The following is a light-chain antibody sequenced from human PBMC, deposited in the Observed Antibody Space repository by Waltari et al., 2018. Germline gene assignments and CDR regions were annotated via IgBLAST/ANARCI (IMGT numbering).Light chain of an antibody. CDR1: SSNIGLET. J-gene: IGLJ3*02. CDR2: TPG. Sequence: QSVLTQPPSASGTPGQRVTISCSGSSSNIGLETVTWYQQFPGAAPKLLIHTPGPPPSGGPARFSGSKSGTSASLAISGLQSEDEADYFCASWDGRLNGVVFGGGTKLTVL. V-gene: IGLV1-44*01. CDR3: ASWDGRLNGVV.